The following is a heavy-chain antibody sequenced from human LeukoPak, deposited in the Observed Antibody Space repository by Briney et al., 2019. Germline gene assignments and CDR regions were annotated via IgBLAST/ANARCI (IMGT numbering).Heavy chain of an antibody. CDR1: GGTFSSYA. D-gene: IGHD3-22*01. J-gene: IGHJ1*01. CDR3: ARVGYDSSGYYYVPEYFQH. CDR2: IIPIFGTA. V-gene: IGHV1-69*05. Sequence: ASVKVSCKASGGTFSSYAISWVRQAPGQGLKWMGRIIPIFGTANYAQKFQGRVTITTDESTSTAYMELSSLRSEDTAVYYCARVGYDSSGYYYVPEYFQHWGQGTLVTVSS.